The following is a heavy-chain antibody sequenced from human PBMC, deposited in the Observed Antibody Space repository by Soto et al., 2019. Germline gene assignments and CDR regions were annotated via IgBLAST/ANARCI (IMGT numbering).Heavy chain of an antibody. J-gene: IGHJ4*02. CDR1: GGSISSSSYY. D-gene: IGHD3-22*01. CDR3: AGQHYYDSSGYYTWN. V-gene: IGHV4-39*01. CDR2: IYYSGST. Sequence: SETLSLTCTVSGGSISSSSYYWVWIRQPPGKGLEWIGSIYYSGSTYYNPSLKSRVTISADTSNNQFSLRLNSVTAADTAVYYCAGQHYYDSSGYYTWNWGQGTLVTVSS.